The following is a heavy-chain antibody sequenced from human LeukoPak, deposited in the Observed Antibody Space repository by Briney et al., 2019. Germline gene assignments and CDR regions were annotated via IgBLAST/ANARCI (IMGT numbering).Heavy chain of an antibody. CDR1: GFTFSSYG. V-gene: IGHV3-30*02. D-gene: IGHD3-16*01. J-gene: IGHJ4*02. CDR2: IWYGGSDK. Sequence: TGGSLRLSCAASGFTFSSYGMHWVRQAPGKGLEWVAFIWYGGSDKYYADSVKGRFTISRDNSKNTPYLEMNSLRAEDTAVYYCTKDRGSWAIDYWGQGTLVTVSS. CDR3: TKDRGSWAIDY.